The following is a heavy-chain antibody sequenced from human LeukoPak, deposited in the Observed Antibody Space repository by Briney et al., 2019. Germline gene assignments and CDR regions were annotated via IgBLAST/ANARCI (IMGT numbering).Heavy chain of an antibody. CDR3: ARSRVVRGVMIYYGMDV. CDR2: ISSSSSTI. Sequence: GGSLRLSCAASGFTFSSYSMNWVRQAPGKGLEWVSYISSSSSTIYYADSVKGRFTISRDNAKNSLYLQMNSLRAEDTAVYYCARSRVVRGVMIYYGMDVWGQGTTVTVSS. V-gene: IGHV3-48*01. CDR1: GFTFSSYS. D-gene: IGHD3-10*01. J-gene: IGHJ6*02.